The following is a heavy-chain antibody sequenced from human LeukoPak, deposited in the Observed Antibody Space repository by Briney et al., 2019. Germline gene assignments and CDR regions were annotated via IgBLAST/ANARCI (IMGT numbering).Heavy chain of an antibody. CDR1: GGSFSGYY. Sequence: SETLSLTCAVYGGSFSGYYWSWIRQPPGKGLEWIGEINHSGSTNYNPSLKSRVTISVDTSKNQFSLKLSSVTAADTAVYYCARARRLVHRFDPWGQGTLVTVSS. CDR3: ARARRLVHRFDP. J-gene: IGHJ5*02. V-gene: IGHV4-34*01. D-gene: IGHD6-19*01. CDR2: INHSGST.